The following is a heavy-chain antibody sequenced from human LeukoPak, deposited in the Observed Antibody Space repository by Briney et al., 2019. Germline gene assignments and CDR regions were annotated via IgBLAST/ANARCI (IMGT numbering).Heavy chain of an antibody. CDR2: IRGSDGSR. CDR1: GFPFSTYA. CDR3: AKDVYGDYGGLDY. D-gene: IGHD4-17*01. Sequence: PGGSLRLSCAASGFPFSTYAMSWVRQAPGKGLEWVSSIRGSDGSRYYADSVKGRFAISRDNSKNTLYLQMNSLRAEDTAVYYCAKDVYGDYGGLDYWGQGTLVTVSS. J-gene: IGHJ4*02. V-gene: IGHV3-23*01.